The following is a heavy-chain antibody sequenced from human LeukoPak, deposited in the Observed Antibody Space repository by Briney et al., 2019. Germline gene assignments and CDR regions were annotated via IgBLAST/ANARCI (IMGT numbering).Heavy chain of an antibody. CDR1: GFTFDDYG. CDR2: INWNGGST. CDR3: ARVSYSTNTGSYEGYFDY. J-gene: IGHJ4*02. D-gene: IGHD1-26*01. V-gene: IGHV3-20*04. Sequence: GGSLRLSCAASGFTFDDYGMTWVRQAPGKGLEWVSGINWNGGSTSSADSVEGRFTISRDNAKNSLYLQMNSLTAEDTALYYCARVSYSTNTGSYEGYFDYWGQGTLVTVSS.